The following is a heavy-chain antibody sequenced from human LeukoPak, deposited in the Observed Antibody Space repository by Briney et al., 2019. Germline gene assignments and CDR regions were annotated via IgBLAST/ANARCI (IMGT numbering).Heavy chain of an antibody. Sequence: ASVKVSCKASGGTFSSYAISWVRQAPGQGLEWMGRIIPILGIANYAQKFQGRVTITADKSTSTAYMELSSLRSEDTAVYYCATTRRFGESSHPFDYWGQGTLVTVSS. D-gene: IGHD3-10*01. J-gene: IGHJ4*02. CDR1: GGTFSSYA. CDR3: ATTRRFGESSHPFDY. V-gene: IGHV1-69*04. CDR2: IIPILGIA.